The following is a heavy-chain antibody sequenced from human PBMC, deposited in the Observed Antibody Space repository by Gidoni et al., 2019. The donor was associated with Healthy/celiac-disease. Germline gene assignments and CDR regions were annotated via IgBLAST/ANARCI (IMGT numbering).Heavy chain of an antibody. CDR1: GGSISSGGSS. Sequence: QLQLQESGSGPVKPSQTLSLTCAVSGGSISSGGSSWSWIRQPPGKGLEWSGDIYHSGSTYYNPSLKSRGTISVDRSKNQFALKLSSVTAADTAVYYCASTARWGYCSSTSCYNFDYWGQGTLVTVSS. J-gene: IGHJ4*02. D-gene: IGHD2-2*02. CDR2: IYHSGST. V-gene: IGHV4-30-2*01. CDR3: ASTARWGYCSSTSCYNFDY.